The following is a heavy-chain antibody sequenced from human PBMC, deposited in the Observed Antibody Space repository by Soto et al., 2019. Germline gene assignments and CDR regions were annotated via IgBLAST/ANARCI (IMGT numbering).Heavy chain of an antibody. CDR1: GFTFSESW. CDR2: IKPDESEK. D-gene: IGHD4-4*01. CDR3: ARGGSNYAS. Sequence: EVQLVESGGSLVQPGGSLRLSCTASGFTFSESWMTWVRQAPGKGLEWVARIKPDESEKKYADSVKGRFSISRDNAKNSMYFQMDSLRGEDTALYYCARGGSNYASWGQGTLVTVSS. V-gene: IGHV3-7*01. J-gene: IGHJ5*02.